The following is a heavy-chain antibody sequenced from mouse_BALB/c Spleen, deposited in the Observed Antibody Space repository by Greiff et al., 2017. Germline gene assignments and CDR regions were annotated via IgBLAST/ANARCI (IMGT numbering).Heavy chain of an antibody. CDR3: ANYYGSSYGGYAMDY. D-gene: IGHD1-1*01. J-gene: IGHJ4*01. V-gene: IGHV5-6-5*01. Sequence: EVKLMESGGGLVKPGGSLKLSCAASGFTFSSYAMSWVRQTPEKRLEWVASISSGGSTYYPDSVKGRFTISRDNARNILYLQMSSLRSEDTAMYYCANYYGSSYGGYAMDYWGQGTSVTVSS. CDR1: GFTFSSYA. CDR2: ISSGGST.